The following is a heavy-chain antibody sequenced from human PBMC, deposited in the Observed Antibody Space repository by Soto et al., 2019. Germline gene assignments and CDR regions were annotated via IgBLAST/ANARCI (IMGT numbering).Heavy chain of an antibody. J-gene: IGHJ6*02. D-gene: IGHD6-13*01. CDR3: ARDYSTSSWRHYYYYGMDV. Sequence: GGSLRLSCAASGLTFSSYAMHWVRQAPGKGLEWVSSISSSSSYIYYADSVKGRFTISRDNAKNSLYLQMNSLRAEDTAVYYCARDYSTSSWRHYYYYGMDVWGQGTTVTVSS. CDR1: GLTFSSYA. V-gene: IGHV3-21*01. CDR2: ISSSSSYI.